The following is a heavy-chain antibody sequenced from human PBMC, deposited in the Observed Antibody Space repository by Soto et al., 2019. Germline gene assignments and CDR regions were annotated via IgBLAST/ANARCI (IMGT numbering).Heavy chain of an antibody. D-gene: IGHD6-13*01. CDR3: AKGKAAAIFDY. Sequence: VGSLRLSCAASGFIFRNYAMSWVRQAPGKGLEWVSTISGGGVSTDYADSVKGRFSISRDNSKNTLYLQMNSLRAEDTAVYYCAKGKAAAIFDYRGQGTLVIVSS. J-gene: IGHJ4*02. CDR1: GFIFRNYA. CDR2: ISGGGVST. V-gene: IGHV3-23*01.